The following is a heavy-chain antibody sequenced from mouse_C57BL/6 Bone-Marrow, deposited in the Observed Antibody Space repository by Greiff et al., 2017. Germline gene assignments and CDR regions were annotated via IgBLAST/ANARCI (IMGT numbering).Heavy chain of an antibody. Sequence: QVQLQQSGPELVKPGASVTISCKASGYAFSSSWMNWVKQRPGKGLEWIGRIYPGDGDTNYNGKFKGKATLTADKSSSTAYMQLSSLTSEDSAVYFCALIYYYGSSFYFDYWGQGTTLTVSS. CDR2: IYPGDGDT. CDR1: GYAFSSSW. CDR3: ALIYYYGSSFYFDY. J-gene: IGHJ2*01. D-gene: IGHD1-1*01. V-gene: IGHV1-82*01.